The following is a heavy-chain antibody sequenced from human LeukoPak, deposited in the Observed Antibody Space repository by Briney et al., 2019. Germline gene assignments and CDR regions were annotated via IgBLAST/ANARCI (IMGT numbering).Heavy chain of an antibody. V-gene: IGHV4-39*01. Sequence: SETLSLTCTVSGGSISSSSYYWGWIRQPPGKGLEWIGSIYYSGSTYYNPSLKSRVTISVDTSKNQFSLKLSSVTPEDTAVYYCARAGAAARIPGAFDIWGQGTMVTVSS. CDR2: IYYSGST. CDR3: ARAGAAARIPGAFDI. D-gene: IGHD6-6*01. J-gene: IGHJ3*02. CDR1: GGSISSSSYY.